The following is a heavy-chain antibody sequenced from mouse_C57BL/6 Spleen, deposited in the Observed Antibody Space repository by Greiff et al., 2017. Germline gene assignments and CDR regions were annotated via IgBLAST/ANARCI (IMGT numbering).Heavy chain of an antibody. V-gene: IGHV1-52*01. Sequence: QVHVKQPGAELVRPGSSVKLSCKASGYTFTSYWMHWVKQRPIQGLEWIGNIDPSDSETHYNQKFKDKATLTVDKSSSTAYMQLSSLTSEDSAVYYCARSFGNYVYFDYWGQGTTLTVSS. D-gene: IGHD2-1*01. CDR2: IDPSDSET. J-gene: IGHJ2*01. CDR3: ARSFGNYVYFDY. CDR1: GYTFTSYW.